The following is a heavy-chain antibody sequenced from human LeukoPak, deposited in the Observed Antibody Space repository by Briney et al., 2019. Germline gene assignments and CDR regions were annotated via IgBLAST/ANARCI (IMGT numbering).Heavy chain of an antibody. Sequence: GGSLRLSCAASGFTFSSYSMNWVRQAPGKGLEWVSSISSSSSYIYYADSVKGRFTISRDNAKNSLYLQMNSLRAEDTAVYYCARGDIAVIDAFDIWGQGTMVTVSS. CDR2: ISSSSSYI. CDR1: GFTFSSYS. V-gene: IGHV3-21*01. CDR3: ARGDIAVIDAFDI. D-gene: IGHD6-19*01. J-gene: IGHJ3*02.